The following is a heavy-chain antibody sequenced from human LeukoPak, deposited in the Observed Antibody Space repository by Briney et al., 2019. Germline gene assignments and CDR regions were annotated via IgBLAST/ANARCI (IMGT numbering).Heavy chain of an antibody. J-gene: IGHJ3*02. D-gene: IGHD2/OR15-2a*01. Sequence: SETLSLTCTVSGGSISSSSYYWGWIRQPPGKGLEWIGSIYYSGSTYYNPSLKSRVTISEDSSQKQFSLKVNSVTAADTAMYFCARYFRTISAFDMWGRGTMVTVSS. V-gene: IGHV4-39*07. CDR2: IYYSGST. CDR1: GGSISSSSYY. CDR3: ARYFRTISAFDM.